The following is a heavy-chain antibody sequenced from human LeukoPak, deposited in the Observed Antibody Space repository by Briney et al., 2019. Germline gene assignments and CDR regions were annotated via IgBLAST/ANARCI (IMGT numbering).Heavy chain of an antibody. J-gene: IGHJ4*02. CDR1: GFTFSRHG. Sequence: PGGSLRLSCAPSGFTFSRHGMHWVRQAPGKGLEWVSGISGSGDNTYYADSVKGRFTISRDNSKNTLYVQVNSLGTEDTAAYYCAKGSYYDSSGSFYFDYWGQGTLVTVSS. D-gene: IGHD3-22*01. CDR3: AKGSYYDSSGSFYFDY. V-gene: IGHV3-23*01. CDR2: ISGSGDNT.